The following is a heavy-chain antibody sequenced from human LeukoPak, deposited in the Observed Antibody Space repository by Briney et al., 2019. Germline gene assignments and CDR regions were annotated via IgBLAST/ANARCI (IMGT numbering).Heavy chain of an antibody. V-gene: IGHV1-2*02. CDR1: GYTFTDYY. CDR2: INPNSGGT. D-gene: IGHD4-17*01. J-gene: IGHJ4*02. Sequence: GAPVKVSCKASGYTFTDYYMHWVRQAPGQGLEWVGWINPNSGGTNYAQKFQGRVTMTRDTSISTAYMELSRLRSDDTAVYYCARDPSTVTMYDYWGQGTLVTVSS. CDR3: ARDPSTVTMYDY.